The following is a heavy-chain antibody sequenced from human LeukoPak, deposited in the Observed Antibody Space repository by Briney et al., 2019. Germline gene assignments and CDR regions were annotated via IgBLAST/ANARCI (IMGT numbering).Heavy chain of an antibody. V-gene: IGHV3-21*01. J-gene: IGHJ4*02. CDR3: ARWGRGGY. CDR2: ISSSGTYT. Sequence: PGGSLRLSCAASGFTFRTYTMNWVRQVPGKGLEWVSSISSSGTYTHYADSAKGRFTISRDNAKNSLYLQMNSLRAEDSAVYYCARWGRGGYWGQGTLVTVSS. CDR1: GFTFRTYT. D-gene: IGHD3-16*01.